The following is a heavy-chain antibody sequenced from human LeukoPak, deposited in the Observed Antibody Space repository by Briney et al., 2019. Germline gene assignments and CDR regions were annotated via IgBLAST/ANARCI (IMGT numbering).Heavy chain of an antibody. CDR3: ARGRVVAATKGLYYYYYYMDV. Sequence: SETLSLTCAVYGGSFSGYYWSWIRQPPGKGLEWIGEINHSGSTNYNPSLKSRVTISVDTSKNQFPLKLSSVTAADTAVYYCARGRVVAATKGLYYYYYYMDVWGKGTTVTVSS. CDR1: GGSFSGYY. D-gene: IGHD2-15*01. CDR2: INHSGST. V-gene: IGHV4-34*01. J-gene: IGHJ6*03.